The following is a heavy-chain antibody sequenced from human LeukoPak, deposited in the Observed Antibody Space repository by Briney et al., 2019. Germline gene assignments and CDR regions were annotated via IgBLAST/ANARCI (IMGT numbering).Heavy chain of an antibody. D-gene: IGHD2-2*01. CDR3: ARESGSRSYYYYMDV. CDR2: ISSTSSYI. J-gene: IGHJ6*03. Sequence: GGSLRLSCAASGFTFSSFSMNWVRQAPGKGLEWVSSISSTSSYIYYADSVKGRFTISRDKDRNSVYLQMTSLRAEDTAVYYCARESGSRSYYYYMDVWGKGTTVTVSS. V-gene: IGHV3-21*01. CDR1: GFTFSSFS.